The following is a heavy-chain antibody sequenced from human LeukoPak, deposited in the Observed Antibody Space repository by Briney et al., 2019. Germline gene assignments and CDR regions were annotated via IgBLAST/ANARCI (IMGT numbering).Heavy chain of an antibody. CDR3: ARPSQYCSSTSCYSWPY. J-gene: IGHJ4*02. V-gene: IGHV1-18*04. Sequence: VASVKVSCKASGYTFTGYYMHRVRQAPGQGPEWMGWISAYNGNTNYAQKLQGRVTMTTDTSTSTAYMELRSLRSDDTAVYYCARPSQYCSSTSCYSWPYWGQGTLVTVSS. CDR1: GYTFTGYY. D-gene: IGHD2-2*01. CDR2: ISAYNGNT.